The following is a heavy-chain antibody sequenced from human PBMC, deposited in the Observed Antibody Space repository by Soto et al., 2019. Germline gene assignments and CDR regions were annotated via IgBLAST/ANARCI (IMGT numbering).Heavy chain of an antibody. V-gene: IGHV3-30-3*01. CDR1: GFTFSSYA. CDR2: ISYDGSNK. CDR3: AREIAAAVDY. D-gene: IGHD6-13*01. J-gene: IGHJ4*02. Sequence: LRLSCAASGFTFSSYAMHWVRQAPGKGLEWVAVISYDGSNKYYADSVKGRFTISRDNSKNTLYLQMNSLRAEDTAVYYCAREIAAAVDYGGQGTLVTVSS.